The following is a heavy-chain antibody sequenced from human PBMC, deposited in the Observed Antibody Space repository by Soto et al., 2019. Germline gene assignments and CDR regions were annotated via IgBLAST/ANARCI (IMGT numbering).Heavy chain of an antibody. CDR2: IIPMSDSP. V-gene: IGHV1-69*06. J-gene: IGHJ4*01. Sequence: SVKVSCKVSGGAFHSSALNWVRQAPGQELEWIGGIIPMSDSPNYAQEFQGRVTIIADISTTTAYMEVRSLRSDDTAVYYCALVPNWTYQLNRHWGHGTLVTVSP. CDR1: GGAFHSSA. CDR3: ALVPNWTYQLNRH. D-gene: IGHD2-8*01.